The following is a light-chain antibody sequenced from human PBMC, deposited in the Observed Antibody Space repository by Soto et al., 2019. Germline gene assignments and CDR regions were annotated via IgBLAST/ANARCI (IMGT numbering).Light chain of an antibody. CDR2: AAS. CDR1: QNVRNTY. V-gene: IGKV3-20*01. J-gene: IGKJ1*01. CDR3: QQYNSYWK. Sequence: DIVLPQSPGTLSLSPGERATLSCRASQNVRNTYLAWYQQKPGQAPRLLIYAASSRATGIPDRFSGSGSGTDFTLTISSLQPDDFATYYCQQYNSYWKFGQGTKVDIK.